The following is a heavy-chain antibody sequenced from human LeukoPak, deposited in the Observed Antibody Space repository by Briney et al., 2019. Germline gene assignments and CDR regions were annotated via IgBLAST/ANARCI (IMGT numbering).Heavy chain of an antibody. CDR1: GGTFSSYG. D-gene: IGHD3-22*01. Sequence: ASVKVSCKASGGTFSSYGISWVRQAPGQGLEWMGWINAGNGNTKYSQKFQGRVTITRDTSASTAYMELSSLRSEDTAMYYCAMRKPYDSSGPFDYWGQGTLVTVSS. CDR3: AMRKPYDSSGPFDY. J-gene: IGHJ4*02. CDR2: INAGNGNT. V-gene: IGHV1-3*01.